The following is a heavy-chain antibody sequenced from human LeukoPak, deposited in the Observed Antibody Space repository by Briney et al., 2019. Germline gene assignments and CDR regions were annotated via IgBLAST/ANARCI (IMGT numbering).Heavy chain of an antibody. J-gene: IGHJ3*02. CDR3: ARGRGAFDI. V-gene: IGHV4-59*01. CDR2: TYYSGST. Sequence: PSETLSLTCTVSGGSISSYYWSWIRQPPGKGLEWIGYTYYSGSTNYNPSLKSRVAISVDTSKNQFSLKLSSVTAADTAVYYCARGRGAFDIWGQGTMVTVSS. CDR1: GGSISSYY.